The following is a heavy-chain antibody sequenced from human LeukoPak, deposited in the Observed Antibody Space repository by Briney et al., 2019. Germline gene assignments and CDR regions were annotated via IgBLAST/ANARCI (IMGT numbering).Heavy chain of an antibody. CDR1: GASISNYY. CDR3: ARGHYLSGSYNWFDP. D-gene: IGHD3-10*01. Sequence: SETLSLTCTVSGASISNYYWSWLRQPPGKGLEWLGYIYYSGSTNYNPSLKSRVTISLDTSKTQFSLKLSSVTAADTAVYYCARGHYLSGSYNWFDPWGQGTLVTVSS. V-gene: IGHV4-59*01. CDR2: IYYSGST. J-gene: IGHJ5*02.